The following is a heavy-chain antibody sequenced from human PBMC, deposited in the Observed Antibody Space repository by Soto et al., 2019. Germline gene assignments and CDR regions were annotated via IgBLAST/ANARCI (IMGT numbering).Heavy chain of an antibody. V-gene: IGHV1-69*01. Sequence: QVQLVQSGAEVKNPGSSVKVSCKTSGGTFSNYGISWVRQAPGQGLEWMGGIIPLFATTNYAQKFQGRVTMTADESTSTAYMEVSSLRSEDTAMFYCARGRRKDDDSCSYLAVHDAFYIWGQGTMVIVTS. J-gene: IGHJ3*02. CDR1: GGTFSNYG. D-gene: IGHD3-22*01. CDR3: ARGRRKDDDSCSYLAVHDAFYI. CDR2: IIPLFATT.